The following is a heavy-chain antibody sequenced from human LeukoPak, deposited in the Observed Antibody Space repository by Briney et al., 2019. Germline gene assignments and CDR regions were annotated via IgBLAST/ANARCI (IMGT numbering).Heavy chain of an antibody. D-gene: IGHD3-10*01. CDR2: ISGSGTYM. CDR1: GFTFSDYD. Sequence: GGSLRLSCAASGFTFSDYDMSWIRQAPGKVLEWVSYISGSGTYMYYAASVKGRFTISRDNAKNSLYLQMNSLRPEDTAVYYCARVTGGFLWFGELSRHDAFDIWGQGTMVTVSS. J-gene: IGHJ3*02. CDR3: ARVTGGFLWFGELSRHDAFDI. V-gene: IGHV3-11*01.